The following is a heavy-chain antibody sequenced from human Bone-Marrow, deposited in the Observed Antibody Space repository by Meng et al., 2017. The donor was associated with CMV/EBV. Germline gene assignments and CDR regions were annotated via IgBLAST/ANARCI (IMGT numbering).Heavy chain of an antibody. CDR2: IYYSGST. V-gene: IGHV4-39*07. CDR1: GGSISSTSYY. J-gene: IGHJ2*01. CDR3: AKVPAARRLWYFDL. Sequence: SETLSLTCTVSGGSISSTSYYWGWIRQPPGKGLEWIGCIYYSGSTYYNPSLKSRLTISVDTSKNQFSLKLSSVTAADTAVYYCAKVPAARRLWYFDLWGRGTLVTVPS. D-gene: IGHD6-6*01.